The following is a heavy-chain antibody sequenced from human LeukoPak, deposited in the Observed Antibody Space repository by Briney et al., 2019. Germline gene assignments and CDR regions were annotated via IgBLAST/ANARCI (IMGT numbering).Heavy chain of an antibody. D-gene: IGHD3-3*01. J-gene: IGHJ4*02. V-gene: IGHV3-53*05. CDR3: ARGTSRTSPLSGYYRGYFDY. CDR2: TYAGGMT. Sequence: PGGSLRLSCAASGFTVNTNYMTWVRQAPGKGLEWVSITYAGGMTYHADSVKGRFTISRDNSKNVLYLQMNSLRAADTAVYYCARGTSRTSPLSGYYRGYFDYWGQGTLVTVSS. CDR1: GFTVNTNY.